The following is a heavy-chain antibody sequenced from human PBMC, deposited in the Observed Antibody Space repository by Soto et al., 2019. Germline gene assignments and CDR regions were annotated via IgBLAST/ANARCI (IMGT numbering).Heavy chain of an antibody. CDR1: GGSFSGYY. CDR3: ARVSIPLYVAVAGGHFSYGMDV. D-gene: IGHD6-19*01. V-gene: IGHV4-34*01. CDR2: INHSGST. J-gene: IGHJ6*02. Sequence: PSETLSLTCAVYGGSFSGYYWSWIRQPPGKGLEWIGEINHSGSTNYDPSLKSRVTISVDTSKNQFSLKLSSVTAADTAVYYCARVSIPLYVAVAGGHFSYGMDVWGQGTTVTVSS.